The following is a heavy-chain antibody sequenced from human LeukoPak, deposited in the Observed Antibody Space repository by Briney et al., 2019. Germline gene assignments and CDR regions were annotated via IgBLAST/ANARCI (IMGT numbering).Heavy chain of an antibody. D-gene: IGHD3-10*01. CDR1: GGSISSGGYY. J-gene: IGHJ3*02. V-gene: IGHV4-30-2*01. CDR2: IYHSGST. CDR3: ARVIKGSGVPRAFDI. Sequence: SETLFLTCTVSGGSISSGGYYWSWIRQPPGKGLEWIGYIYHSGSTYYNPSLKSRVTISVDRSKNQFSLKLSSVTAADTAVYYCARVIKGSGVPRAFDIWGQGTMVTVSS.